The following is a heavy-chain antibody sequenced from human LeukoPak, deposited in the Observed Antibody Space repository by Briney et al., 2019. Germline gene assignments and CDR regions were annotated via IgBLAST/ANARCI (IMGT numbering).Heavy chain of an antibody. CDR1: GYNFISYY. CDR3: ASYGSGSYSDDAFDI. Sequence: ASVKVSCKASGYNFISYYMHWVRQAPGQGLEWRGIINPSGGSTSYAQKFQGRVTMTRDMSTSTVYMELSSLRSEDTAVYYCASYGSGSYSDDAFDIWGQGTMVTVSS. CDR2: INPSGGST. D-gene: IGHD3-10*01. J-gene: IGHJ3*02. V-gene: IGHV1-46*01.